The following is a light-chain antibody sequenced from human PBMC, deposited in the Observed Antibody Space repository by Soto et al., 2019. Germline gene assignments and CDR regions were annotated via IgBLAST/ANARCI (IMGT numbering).Light chain of an antibody. V-gene: IGKV1-5*03. CDR2: KAS. J-gene: IGKJ3*01. CDR3: QQYNSYSRGFT. CDR1: QSISSW. Sequence: DIQMTQSPSTLSASVGDRVTITCRASQSISSWLAWYQQKPGKAPKLLIYKASSLESGVPSRFSGSGSGTGFTLTISSLQPDDFATYYCQQYNSYSRGFTFGPGTKVDIK.